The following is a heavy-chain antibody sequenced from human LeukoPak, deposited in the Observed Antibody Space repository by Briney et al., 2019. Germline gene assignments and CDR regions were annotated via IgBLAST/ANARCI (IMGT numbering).Heavy chain of an antibody. CDR2: IHHSGDT. J-gene: IGHJ4*02. CDR3: ARLIAADPQLDY. Sequence: SETLSLACTVSGGSISSGGFYWSWIRQPPGKGLEWIGYIHHSGDTYQNPSLKSRVTVSSDRSKNEFYLKLSSVTAADTAVYYCARLIAADPQLDYWGQGTLVTVSS. D-gene: IGHD6-13*01. V-gene: IGHV4-30-2*01. CDR1: GGSISSGGFY.